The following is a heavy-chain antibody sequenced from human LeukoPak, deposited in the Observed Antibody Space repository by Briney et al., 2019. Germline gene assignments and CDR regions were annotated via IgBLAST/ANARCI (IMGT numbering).Heavy chain of an antibody. CDR2: ISKSGTTI. V-gene: IGHV3-11*01. D-gene: IGHD1-1*01. CDR3: AREKSTTPTAQFDY. CDR1: GFTFTNYN. J-gene: IGHJ4*02. Sequence: PGRSLRLSCAVSGFTFTNYNMNWIRQAPGEGLEGVSYISKSGTTIYYADSVKGRFTISRDNAKNSLYLQMNSLRAEDTAVYYCAREKSTTPTAQFDYLGQGTLVRVSS.